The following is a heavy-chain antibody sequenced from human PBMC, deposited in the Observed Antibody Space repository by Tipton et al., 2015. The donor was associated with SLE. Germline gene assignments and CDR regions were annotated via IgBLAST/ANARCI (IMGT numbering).Heavy chain of an antibody. V-gene: IGHV4-59*01. CDR3: ARERHYWAVTSCYGCFDS. CDR2: VHYSGNI. D-gene: IGHD2-2*01. J-gene: IGHJ5*01. Sequence: TLSLTCSVSGGAINGYFWSWIRQPPGKGLEWIGYVHYSGNIKSNPSLKSRVTISVDTSMNHFSLKLNSVTAADTAVYYCARERHYWAVTSCYGCFDSWGQGALATVSS. CDR1: GGAINGYF.